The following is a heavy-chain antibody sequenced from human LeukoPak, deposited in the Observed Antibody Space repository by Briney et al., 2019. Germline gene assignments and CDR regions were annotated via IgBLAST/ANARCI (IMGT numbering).Heavy chain of an antibody. J-gene: IGHJ4*02. Sequence: RESLKISCKASGYSFTTYWIGWVRQMPGKGLEWMGVIYPGDSDTRYSPSFQGQVTISADKSISTAYLQWSTLTASDTAIYYCATYSHQLTRIDSWGQGTLVTVFS. V-gene: IGHV5-51*01. CDR2: IYPGDSDT. CDR1: GYSFTTYW. CDR3: ATYSHQLTRIDS. D-gene: IGHD2-15*01.